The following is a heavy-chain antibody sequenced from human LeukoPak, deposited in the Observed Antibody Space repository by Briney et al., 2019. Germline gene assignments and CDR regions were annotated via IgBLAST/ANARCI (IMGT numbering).Heavy chain of an antibody. V-gene: IGHV4-38-2*02. CDR1: GYSISSGYY. D-gene: IGHD3-22*01. J-gene: IGHJ4*02. Sequence: SETLSLTCTVSGYSISSGYYWGWIRQPPGKGLEWIGSIYYTGSTYYNPSLKSRITISIATSKDQFSLKLSSVTAADTAVYYCARLKPSGYYFDYWGQGTLVTVSS. CDR3: ARLKPSGYYFDY. CDR2: IYYTGST.